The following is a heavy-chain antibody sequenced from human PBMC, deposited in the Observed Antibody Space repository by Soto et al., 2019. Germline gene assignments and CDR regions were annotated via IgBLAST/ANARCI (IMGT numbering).Heavy chain of an antibody. V-gene: IGHV3-15*01. CDR2: IKSKTDGGTT. D-gene: IGHD4-17*01. CDR1: GVTFSNAW. Sequence: GGSLRLSCAASGVTFSNAWMSWVRQAPGKGLEWVGRIKSKTDGGTTDYAAPVKGRFTISRDDSKNTLYLQMNSLKTEDTAVYYCTTHLPTLLNAFDIWGQGTMVTVSS. J-gene: IGHJ3*02. CDR3: TTHLPTLLNAFDI.